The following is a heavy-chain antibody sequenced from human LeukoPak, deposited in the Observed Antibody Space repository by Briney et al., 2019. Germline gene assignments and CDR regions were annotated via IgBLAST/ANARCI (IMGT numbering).Heavy chain of an antibody. Sequence: SETLSLTCAVSGGSLRNYYWTWIRQPPGKGLEWIGEINHSGSTNYNPSLKSRVTLSVDTSENQFPLKLSSVTAADTALYHCARLRLGFRPYNSRLGNYYYGLDVWGQGTTVTVSS. CDR2: INHSGST. V-gene: IGHV4-34*01. J-gene: IGHJ6*02. CDR1: GGSLRNYY. D-gene: IGHD3-22*01. CDR3: ARLRLGFRPYNSRLGNYYYGLDV.